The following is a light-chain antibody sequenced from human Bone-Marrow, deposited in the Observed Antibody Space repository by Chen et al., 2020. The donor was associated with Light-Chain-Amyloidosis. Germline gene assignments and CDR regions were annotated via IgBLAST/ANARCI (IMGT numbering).Light chain of an antibody. CDR1: DLPTKY. CDR2: RDT. Sequence: SYELTQPTSVSVSPGQTARITCAGDDLPTKYAYWYQQKPGQAPVLVIHRDTERPAGISERFSGSSSGTTATLTISGVQAEDEADYHCPSADSSGTYEVIFGGGTKPTVL. J-gene: IGLJ2*01. V-gene: IGLV3-25*03. CDR3: PSADSSGTYEVI.